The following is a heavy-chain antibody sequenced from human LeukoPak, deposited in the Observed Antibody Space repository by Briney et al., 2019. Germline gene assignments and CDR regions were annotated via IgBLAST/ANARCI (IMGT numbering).Heavy chain of an antibody. CDR3: AKDGGYCSGGSCYWYGDY. CDR2: ISYDGSNK. D-gene: IGHD2-15*01. J-gene: IGHJ4*02. CDR1: GFTFSSYG. Sequence: PGRSLRLSCAASGFTFSSYGMHWVRQAPGKGLEWVAVISYDGSNKYYADSVKGRFTISRDNSKNTLYLQMNSLRAEDTAVYYCAKDGGYCSGGSCYWYGDYWGQGTLVTVSS. V-gene: IGHV3-30*18.